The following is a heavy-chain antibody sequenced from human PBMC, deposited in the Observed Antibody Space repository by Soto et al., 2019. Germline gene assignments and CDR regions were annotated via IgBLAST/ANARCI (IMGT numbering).Heavy chain of an antibody. CDR2: LHYSGST. D-gene: IGHD2-2*01. Sequence: ASETLFLTCTVSGDSIISYFWSWIRQPPGKGLEWIGYLHYSGSTNYNPSLKGRVTTSVDTSQNQFSLRLSSVTAADTAVYYCARANQMAPKRNAFDIWGQGTLVTVSS. CDR1: GDSIISYF. CDR3: ARANQMAPKRNAFDI. J-gene: IGHJ3*02. V-gene: IGHV4-59*01.